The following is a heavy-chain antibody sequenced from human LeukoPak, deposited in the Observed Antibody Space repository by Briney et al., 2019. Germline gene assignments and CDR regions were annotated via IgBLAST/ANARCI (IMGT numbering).Heavy chain of an antibody. CDR1: GNTFTSYY. CDR2: INPNGGGT. D-gene: IGHD4/OR15-4a*01. CDR3: ARGGAYLDY. V-gene: IGHV1-2*02. J-gene: IGHJ4*02. Sequence: ASVKVSCKASGNTFTSYYIHWVRQAPGQGLEWMGWINPNGGGTNYAQKFQDTVTMTTDTSISTAYMELSGLRSDDTAVYYCARGGAYLDYWGQGTLVTVSS.